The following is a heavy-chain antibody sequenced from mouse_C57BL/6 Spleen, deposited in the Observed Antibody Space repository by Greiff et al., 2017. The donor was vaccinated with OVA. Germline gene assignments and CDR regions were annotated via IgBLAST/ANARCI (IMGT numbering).Heavy chain of an antibody. D-gene: IGHD1-1*01. CDR1: GYTFTSYL. CDR2: IYPGSGST. V-gene: IGHV1-55*01. J-gene: IGHJ2*01. CDR3: ARDTTVGDYFDY. Sequence: VQLQQPGAELVKPGASVKMSCKASGYTFTSYLITWVKQRPGQGLEWIGDIYPGSGSTNYNEKFKSKATLTVDTSSSTAYMQLSSLTSEDSAVYYCARDTTVGDYFDYWGQGTTLTVSS.